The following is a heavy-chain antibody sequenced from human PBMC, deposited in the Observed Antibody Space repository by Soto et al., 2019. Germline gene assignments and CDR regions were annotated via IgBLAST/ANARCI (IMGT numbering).Heavy chain of an antibody. D-gene: IGHD2-21*01. Sequence: KVLDWVSAISGSGGSTYYADSVKGRFTISRDNSKNTLYLQMNSLRAEDTAVYYCAKGGLSVFFFQAEDGIRDL. CDR2: ISGSGGST. J-gene: IGHJ2*01. CDR3: AKGGLSVFFFQAEDGIRDL. V-gene: IGHV3-23*01.